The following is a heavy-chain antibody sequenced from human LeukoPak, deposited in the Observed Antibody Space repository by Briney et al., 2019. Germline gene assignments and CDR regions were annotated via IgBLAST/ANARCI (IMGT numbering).Heavy chain of an antibody. J-gene: IGHJ3*02. CDR3: ARGGGAYDFWSGPNDAFDI. CDR2: INPNSGGT. Sequence: ASVKVSCKASGYTFTGYYMHWVRQAPGQGLEWMGWINPNSGGTNYAQKFQGRVTMTRDTSISTAYMELSRLRSDDTAVYYCARGGGAYDFWSGPNDAFDIWGQGTMVTVSS. D-gene: IGHD3-3*01. CDR1: GYTFTGYY. V-gene: IGHV1-2*02.